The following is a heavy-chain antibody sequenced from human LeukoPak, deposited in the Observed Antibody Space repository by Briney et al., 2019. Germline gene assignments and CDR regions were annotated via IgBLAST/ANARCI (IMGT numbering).Heavy chain of an antibody. V-gene: IGHV4-39*07. CDR3: AGPSSSSYRHYYYFMDV. D-gene: IGHD6-13*01. CDR1: GGSISSSSYY. Sequence: SETLSLTCTVSGGSISSSSYYWGWIRQPPGKGLEWIGSIYYSGSTYYNPSLKSRVTISVDTSKNQFSLKLSSVTAADTAVYYCAGPSSSSYRHYYYFMDVWGKGTTVTVSS. J-gene: IGHJ6*03. CDR2: IYYSGST.